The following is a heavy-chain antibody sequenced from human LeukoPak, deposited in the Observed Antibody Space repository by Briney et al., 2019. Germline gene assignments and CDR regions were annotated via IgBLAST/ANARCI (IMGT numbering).Heavy chain of an antibody. Sequence: XXSGVSTSCAQKFQGRVTMTRDTSTSTVYMELSGLRSEDTAVYYCARDWYYDGSGYYFFDYWGQGTLVTVSS. D-gene: IGHD3-22*01. CDR3: ARDWYYDGSGYYFFDY. V-gene: IGHV1-46*01. J-gene: IGHJ4*02. CDR2: XXSGVST.